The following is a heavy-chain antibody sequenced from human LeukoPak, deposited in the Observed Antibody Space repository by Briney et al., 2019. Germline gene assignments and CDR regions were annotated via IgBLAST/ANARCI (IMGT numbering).Heavy chain of an antibody. CDR3: ARDRWGYSYGGD. CDR1: GCTFRRYW. Sequence: TGGSLRLSCAASGCTFRRYWMRWVRQAPGKGREWVANIKEDGGQKYYVDSVKGRFTISRDNAKNSLYLQMNSLRAEDTAVYYCARDRWGYSYGGDWGQGTQVTVSS. CDR2: IKEDGGQK. V-gene: IGHV3-7*01. J-gene: IGHJ4*02. D-gene: IGHD5-12*01.